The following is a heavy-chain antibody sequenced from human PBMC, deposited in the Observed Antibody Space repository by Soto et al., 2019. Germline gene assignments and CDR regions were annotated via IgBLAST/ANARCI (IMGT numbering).Heavy chain of an antibody. CDR3: AAGRAIFGVSFFEPTLDYHGMDV. J-gene: IGHJ6*02. V-gene: IGHV1-58*01. CDR2: IVVGSGNT. CDR1: GFTFTSSA. Sequence: SVKVSCKASGFTFTSSAVQWVRQARGQRLEWIGWIVVGSGNTNYAQKFQERVTITRDMSTSTAYMELSSLRSEDTAVYYCAAGRAIFGVSFFEPTLDYHGMDVWGQGTTVTVSS. D-gene: IGHD3-3*01.